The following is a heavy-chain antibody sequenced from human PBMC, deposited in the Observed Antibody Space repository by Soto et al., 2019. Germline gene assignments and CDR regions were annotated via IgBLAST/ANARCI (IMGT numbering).Heavy chain of an antibody. CDR1: GFTFSSYG. CDR2: IWYDGSNK. V-gene: IGHV3-33*01. J-gene: IGHJ5*02. CDR3: ARDRGSIADRPRYWFDP. Sequence: VGSLRLSCAASGFTFSSYGMHWVRQAPGKGLEWVAVIWYDGSNKYYADSVKGRFTISRDNSKNTLYLQMNSLRAEDTAVYYCARDRGSIADRPRYWFDPWGQGTLVTVSS. D-gene: IGHD6-6*01.